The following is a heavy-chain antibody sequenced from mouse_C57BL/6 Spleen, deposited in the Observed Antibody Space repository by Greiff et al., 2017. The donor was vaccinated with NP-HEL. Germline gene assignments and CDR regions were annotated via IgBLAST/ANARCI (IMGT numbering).Heavy chain of an antibody. J-gene: IGHJ4*01. V-gene: IGHV1-52*01. CDR3: ARYQGNDYDRNAMDY. CDR2: IDPSDSET. CDR1: GYTFTSYW. Sequence: QVQLQQPGAELVRPGSSVKLSCKASGYTFTSYWMHWVKQRPIQGLEWIGNIDPSDSETHYNQKFKDKATLTVDKSSSTAYMQLSSLTSEDSAVYYCARYQGNDYDRNAMDYWGQGTSVTVSS. D-gene: IGHD2-4*01.